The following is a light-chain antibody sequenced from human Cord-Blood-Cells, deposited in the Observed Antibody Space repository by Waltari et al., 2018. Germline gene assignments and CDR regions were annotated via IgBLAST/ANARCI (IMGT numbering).Light chain of an antibody. CDR2: DVS. V-gene: IGLV2-14*01. Sequence: QSALTQPASVSGSPGQSITISCTGTSSDVGGYNYVSWYQQHPGKAPKRRIYDVSYRPSGVSNRFSGSKSGNTASLTISGLQAEDEADYYCSSYTSSSSVVFGGGTKLTVL. CDR1: SSDVGGYNY. J-gene: IGLJ2*01. CDR3: SSYTSSSSVV.